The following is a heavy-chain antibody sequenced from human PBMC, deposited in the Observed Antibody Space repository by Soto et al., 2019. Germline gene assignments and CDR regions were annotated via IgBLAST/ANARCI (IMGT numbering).Heavy chain of an antibody. J-gene: IGHJ6*02. D-gene: IGHD2-2*01. CDR3: ARGNCSTTSCHHGMDV. V-gene: IGHV3-48*02. CDR2: ISTSSSTI. CDR1: GFTFSSYS. Sequence: EVQLVESGGGLVQPGGSLRLSCAASGFTFSSYSMNWVRQAPGKGLEWVAYISTSSSTIYYADSVKGRFTISRDKAKKSLNLQMNSLRDEDTAVYYCARGNCSTTSCHHGMDVWGQGTTVTVSS.